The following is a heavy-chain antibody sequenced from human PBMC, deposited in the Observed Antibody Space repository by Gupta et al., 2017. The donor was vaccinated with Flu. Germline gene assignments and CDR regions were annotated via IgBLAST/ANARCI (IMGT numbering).Heavy chain of an antibody. D-gene: IGHD2-2*01. V-gene: IGHV4-59*11. CDR1: GASISTHY. CDR2: TYFSGRV. CDR3: ARGGGAYQGDY. Sequence: GASISTHYWSWVRQPPGKGLEWIGYTYFSGRVDYNPSLRSRVTISVATSKNQFSLKLTSVTAADTAVYYCARGGGAYQGDYWGQGTLVTVSS. J-gene: IGHJ4*02.